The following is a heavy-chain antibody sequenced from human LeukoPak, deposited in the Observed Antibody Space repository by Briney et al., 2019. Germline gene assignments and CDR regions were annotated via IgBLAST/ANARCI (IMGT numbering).Heavy chain of an antibody. V-gene: IGHV1-2*02. J-gene: IGHJ4*02. CDR3: AREGHCTGGCCLDH. Sequence: ASVKVSCKASGYTFTCYIMHWVRQAPGQGLEWMGWINPNSGATNYAQKFQGRVSITRDTSISTVYMELTRLTSDDTAVYYCAREGHCTGGCCLDHWGQGTLVTASS. CDR2: INPNSGAT. D-gene: IGHD2-15*01. CDR1: GYTFTCYI.